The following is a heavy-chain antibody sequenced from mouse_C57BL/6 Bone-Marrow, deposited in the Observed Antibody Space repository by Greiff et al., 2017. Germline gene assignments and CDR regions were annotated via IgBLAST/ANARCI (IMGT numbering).Heavy chain of an antibody. J-gene: IGHJ1*03. V-gene: IGHV1-58*01. D-gene: IGHD1-1*01. CDR2: IYIGNGYT. CDR1: GYTFTSYG. CDR3: ARGGAFITTVVDWYFDV. Sequence: VQLQQSGAELVRPGSSVKMSCKTSGYTFTSYGINWVKQRPGQGLEWIGYIYIGNGYTEYNEKFKGKATLTSDTSSSTAYMPLSSLTSENSAIYFCARGGAFITTVVDWYFDVGGTGTTVTVSS.